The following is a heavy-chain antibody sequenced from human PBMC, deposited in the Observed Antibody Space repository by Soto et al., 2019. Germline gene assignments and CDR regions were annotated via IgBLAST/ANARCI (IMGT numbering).Heavy chain of an antibody. J-gene: IGHJ5*02. D-gene: IGHD1-26*01. CDR1: GYSFSSYG. Sequence: QVQLVQSGAEVKKPGASVKVSCKASGYSFSSYGISWVRQAPGQGLEWMGWISPYNGNTEYAQKFQGRVTMTTDTSTSTAYMELRSLRSDDTAVYYCAWDNHDPTRYSGKYYVWFDPWGQGTLVTVSS. CDR3: AWDNHDPTRYSGKYYVWFDP. V-gene: IGHV1-18*01. CDR2: ISPYNGNT.